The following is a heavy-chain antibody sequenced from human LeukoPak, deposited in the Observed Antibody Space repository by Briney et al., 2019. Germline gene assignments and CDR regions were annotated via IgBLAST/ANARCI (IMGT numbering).Heavy chain of an antibody. V-gene: IGHV1-18*01. D-gene: IGHD1-1*01. J-gene: IGHJ4*02. CDR3: ARDWDSRNDYFDP. CDR1: GYTFTSYG. Sequence: ASVKVSCTASGYTFTSYGISWVRQAPGQGLEWRGWTSAHNDDTNYAETLQGRLTMTTDISTSTAYMELTSLRSDDTAVYCCARDWDSRNDYFDPWGQGTLVIVSS. CDR2: TSAHNDDT.